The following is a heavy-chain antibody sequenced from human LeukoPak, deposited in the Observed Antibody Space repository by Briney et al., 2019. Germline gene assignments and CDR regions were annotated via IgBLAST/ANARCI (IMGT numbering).Heavy chain of an antibody. CDR1: GFTFSSYA. Sequence: GGSLKLSCAASGFTFSSYAMSWVRQAPGEGLERVSAISGSGGSTYYADSVKGRFTISRDNSKNTLYLQMNSLRAEDTAVYYCAREGSDSSSWYVYYYYYGMDVWGQGTTVTVSS. CDR3: AREGSDSSSWYVYYYYYGMDV. D-gene: IGHD6-13*01. J-gene: IGHJ6*02. CDR2: ISGSGGST. V-gene: IGHV3-23*01.